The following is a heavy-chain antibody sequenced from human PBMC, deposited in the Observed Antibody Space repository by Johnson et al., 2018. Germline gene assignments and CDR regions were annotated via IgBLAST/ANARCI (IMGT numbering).Heavy chain of an antibody. CDR2: MNQDGSER. CDR1: GFTFSDYW. J-gene: IGHJ3*02. V-gene: IGHV3-7*04. Sequence: QLVESGGGLVQPGXSLRLSCAASGFTFSDYWMSWFRQAPGRGLEWVANMNQDGSERYYVDSVKGRFTISRDNAATSVFLQLNSLRSEDTAGYVCVRGPQWPGSFDNWGQGTMVTVSS. D-gene: IGHD6-19*01. CDR3: VRGPQWPGSFDN.